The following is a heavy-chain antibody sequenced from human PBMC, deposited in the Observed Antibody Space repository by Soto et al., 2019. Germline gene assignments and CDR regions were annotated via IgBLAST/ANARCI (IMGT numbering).Heavy chain of an antibody. Sequence: PSETLSLTCSVSGGSISSSSYSWGWIRQPPGKGLEGIGTIYYSGSTHYNPSLEGRVAISADTPNNQLSLRLSSVTAADTAVYYCGRQPGHCGSTTCFGYNSVDVWGQGTTVTVSS. D-gene: IGHD2-2*01. J-gene: IGHJ6*02. V-gene: IGHV4-39*01. CDR2: IYYSGST. CDR3: GRQPGHCGSTTCFGYNSVDV. CDR1: GGSISSSSYS.